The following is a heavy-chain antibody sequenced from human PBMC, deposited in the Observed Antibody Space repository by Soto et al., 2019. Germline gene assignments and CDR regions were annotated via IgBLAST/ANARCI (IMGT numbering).Heavy chain of an antibody. V-gene: IGHV3-30*18. CDR3: AKEGQLGVHFDY. Sequence: PGGSLRLSCAASGFTFTIYGMHWVRQAPGKGLEWVAIISYDGSNRYYADSVKGRFTISRDNSKNTLYLQMNSLRAEDTAVYYCAKEGQLGVHFDYWGQGTLVTVSS. D-gene: IGHD7-27*01. CDR2: ISYDGSNR. CDR1: GFTFTIYG. J-gene: IGHJ4*02.